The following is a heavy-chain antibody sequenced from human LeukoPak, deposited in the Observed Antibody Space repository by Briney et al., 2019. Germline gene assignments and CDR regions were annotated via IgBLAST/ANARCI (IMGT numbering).Heavy chain of an antibody. CDR1: GFTFNNYA. Sequence: GGSLRLSCAASGFTFNNYAMNWVRQAPGKGLEWVSSISGSGGSTYYVDSVKGRFTISRDSSKNSLFLQMNSLRDEDTAVYYCARDHDWAFDYWGQGALVTVSS. D-gene: IGHD3-9*01. J-gene: IGHJ4*02. V-gene: IGHV3-23*01. CDR3: ARDHDWAFDY. CDR2: ISGSGGST.